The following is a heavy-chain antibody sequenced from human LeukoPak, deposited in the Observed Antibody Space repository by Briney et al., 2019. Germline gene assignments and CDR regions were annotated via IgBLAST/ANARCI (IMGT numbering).Heavy chain of an antibody. D-gene: IGHD1-26*01. CDR1: GYTFTSYY. Sequence: ASVKVSCKASGYTFTSYYMHWVRQAPGQGLEWMGIINPSGGSTSYAQKFQGRVTMTRDMSTSTVYMELSSLRSDDTAVYYCARGWDQYSGSYGLLDYWGQGTLVTVSS. V-gene: IGHV1-46*01. CDR2: INPSGGST. J-gene: IGHJ4*02. CDR3: ARGWDQYSGSYGLLDY.